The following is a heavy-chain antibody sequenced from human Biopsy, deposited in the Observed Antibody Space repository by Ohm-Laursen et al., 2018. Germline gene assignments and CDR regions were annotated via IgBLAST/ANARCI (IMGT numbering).Heavy chain of an antibody. CDR2: INTSGGST. V-gene: IGHV3-23*01. Sequence: SLRLSCSASGFTFSSYAMTWVRQAPGKGLEWVSVINTSGGSTHYAVSVKGRFTISRDNSKNTLYLRMNSLRAEDTAVYYCAKPADSYGSEFCFDYWGQGTLVTVSS. CDR3: AKPADSYGSEFCFDY. J-gene: IGHJ4*02. CDR1: GFTFSSYA. D-gene: IGHD4-17*01.